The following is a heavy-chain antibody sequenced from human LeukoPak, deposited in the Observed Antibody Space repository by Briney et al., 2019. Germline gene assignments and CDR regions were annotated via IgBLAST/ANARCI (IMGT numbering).Heavy chain of an antibody. CDR3: ARDDRAGTLGY. J-gene: IGHJ4*02. CDR1: GFSFSSSW. D-gene: IGHD6-19*01. V-gene: IGHV3-74*01. Sequence: GGSLRLSCEASGFSFSSSWMHWVRQAPGKGLVWVSRINKDGRTINYADSVKGRFTISRDNAKNTLYLQMNSLRAEDTAVYYCARDDRAGTLGYWGQGTLVTVSS. CDR2: INKDGRTI.